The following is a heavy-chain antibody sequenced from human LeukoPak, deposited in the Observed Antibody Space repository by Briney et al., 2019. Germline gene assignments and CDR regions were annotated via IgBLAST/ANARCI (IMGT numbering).Heavy chain of an antibody. CDR1: GGSISSYY. CDR2: IYYSGST. V-gene: IGHV4-59*12. J-gene: IGHJ4*02. Sequence: SETLSLTCTVSGGSISSYYWSWIRQPPGKGLEWIGYIYYSGSTNYNPSLKSRVTISVDTSKNQFSLKLSSVTAADTAVYYCAGWIAVAGNPLVWGQGTLVTVSS. CDR3: AGWIAVAGNPLV. D-gene: IGHD6-19*01.